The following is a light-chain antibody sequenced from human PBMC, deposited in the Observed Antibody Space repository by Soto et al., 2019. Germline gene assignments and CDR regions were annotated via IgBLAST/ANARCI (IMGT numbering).Light chain of an antibody. V-gene: IGKV3-20*01. CDR1: QSVSSSY. CDR2: GAS. Sequence: EIVLTQSPGTLSLSPVERATLSCRASQSVSSSYLAWYQQKPGQAPRLLIYGASSRATGIPDRFSGSGSGTDFTLTISRLEPEDFAVYYCQQYNNWPLTFGGGTKVEIK. J-gene: IGKJ4*01. CDR3: QQYNNWPLT.